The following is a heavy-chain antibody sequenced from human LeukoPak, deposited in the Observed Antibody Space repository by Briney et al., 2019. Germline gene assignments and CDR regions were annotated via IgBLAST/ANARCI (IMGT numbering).Heavy chain of an antibody. D-gene: IGHD3-16*02. Sequence: SETPSLTCTVSGGSISSYYWSWIRQPPGKGLEWIGYIYYSGSTNYNPSLKSRVTISVDTSKNQFSLKLSSVTAADTAVYYCARGGWDVWGSYRPDAFDIWGQGTMVTVSS. V-gene: IGHV4-59*01. CDR2: IYYSGST. CDR3: ARGGWDVWGSYRPDAFDI. J-gene: IGHJ3*02. CDR1: GGSISSYY.